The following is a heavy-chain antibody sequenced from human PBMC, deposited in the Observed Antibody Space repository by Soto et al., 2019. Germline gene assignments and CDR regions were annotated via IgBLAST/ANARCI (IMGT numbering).Heavy chain of an antibody. D-gene: IGHD2-2*01. CDR1: GFTFSSYE. CDR2: ISSSGSTI. V-gene: IGHV3-48*03. Sequence: GGSLRLSCAASGFTFSSYEMNWVRQAPGKGLEWVSYISSSGSTIYYADSVKGRFTISRDNAKNSLYLQMNSLRAEDTAVYYCARAYTGRLPCRADYYYAMYVRAQGTTVTVS. J-gene: IGHJ6*02. CDR3: ARAYTGRLPCRADYYYAMYV.